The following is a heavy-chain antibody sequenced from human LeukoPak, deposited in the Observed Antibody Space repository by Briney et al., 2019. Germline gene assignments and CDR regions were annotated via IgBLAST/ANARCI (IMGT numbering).Heavy chain of an antibody. CDR2: ISGSGGST. J-gene: IGHJ3*02. CDR3: ARDLTYDSRVGDAFDI. D-gene: IGHD3-22*01. Sequence: GGSLRLSCAASGFTFSSYGMHWVRQAPGKGLEWVSAISGSGGSTYYADSVKGRFTISRDNSKNTLYLQMNSLRAEDTAVYYCARDLTYDSRVGDAFDIWGQGTMVTVSS. CDR1: GFTFSSYG. V-gene: IGHV3-23*01.